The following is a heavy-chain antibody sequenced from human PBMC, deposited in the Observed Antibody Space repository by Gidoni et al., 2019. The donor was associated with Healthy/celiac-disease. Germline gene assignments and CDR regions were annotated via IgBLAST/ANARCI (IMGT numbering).Heavy chain of an antibody. V-gene: IGHV4-34*01. CDR2: INHSGST. Sequence: AVYGGSFSGYYWSWIRQPPGKGLEWIGEINHSGSTNYNPSLKSRVTISVDTSKNQFSLKLSSVTAADTAVYYCARRPPRQAVDYWGQGTLVTVSS. CDR1: GGSFSGYY. CDR3: ARRPPRQAVDY. J-gene: IGHJ4*02.